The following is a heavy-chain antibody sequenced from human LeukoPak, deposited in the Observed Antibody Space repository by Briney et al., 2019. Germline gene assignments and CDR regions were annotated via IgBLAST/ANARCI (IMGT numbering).Heavy chain of an antibody. D-gene: IGHD4-23*01. CDR1: GFTFSTYA. CDR2: ITVGGGTT. CDR3: AKDPPILRWSFDF. V-gene: IGHV3-23*01. Sequence: GGSLSLSCVASGFTFSTYAMSWVRRTPGKGLEWVSAITVGGGTTYYADSVKGQFTISSDNSKNTLYLQMNSLRAGDTAVYYCAKDPPILRWSFDFWGQGTLVTVSS. J-gene: IGHJ4*02.